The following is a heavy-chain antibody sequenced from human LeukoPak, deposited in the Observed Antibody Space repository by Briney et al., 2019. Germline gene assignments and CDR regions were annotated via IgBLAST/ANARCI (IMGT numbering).Heavy chain of an antibody. J-gene: IGHJ4*02. CDR1: GFTFSSYE. CDR2: ISSSGSTI. V-gene: IGHV3-48*03. D-gene: IGHD5-12*01. CDR3: ARELRDIVATTFDY. Sequence: GGSLRLSCAASGFTFSSYEMNWVRQAPGKGLEWVSYISSSGSTIYDADSVKGRFTISRDNAKNSLYLQMNSLRAEDTAVYYCARELRDIVATTFDYWGQGTLVTVSS.